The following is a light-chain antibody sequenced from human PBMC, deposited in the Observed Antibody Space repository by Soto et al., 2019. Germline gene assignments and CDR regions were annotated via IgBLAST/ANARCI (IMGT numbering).Light chain of an antibody. CDR2: GAS. CDR1: QSVSSN. J-gene: IGKJ2*01. V-gene: IGKV3-15*01. CDR3: QQYNNWPPLMYT. Sequence: EIVMTQSPATLSVSPGERDTLSCRASQSVSSNFAWYQQKPGQAPRLLIYGASTRATGIPARFSGSGSWTEFTLTISSLQSEDFAVYYCQQYNNWPPLMYTFGQGTKLEIK.